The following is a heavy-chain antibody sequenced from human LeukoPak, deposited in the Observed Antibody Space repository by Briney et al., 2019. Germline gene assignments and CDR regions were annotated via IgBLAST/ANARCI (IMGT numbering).Heavy chain of an antibody. CDR2: FYHNGST. Sequence: PSETLSLTCAVSGYSISIGSYWGWIRQPPGKGLEWIGNFYHNGSTYYNPSLKSRVTISVDTSKNQFSLKLSSVTAADTAVYYCARTGDGYNPAGGWFDPWGQGTLVTVSS. CDR1: GYSISIGSY. J-gene: IGHJ5*02. D-gene: IGHD5-24*01. V-gene: IGHV4-38-2*01. CDR3: ARTGDGYNPAGGWFDP.